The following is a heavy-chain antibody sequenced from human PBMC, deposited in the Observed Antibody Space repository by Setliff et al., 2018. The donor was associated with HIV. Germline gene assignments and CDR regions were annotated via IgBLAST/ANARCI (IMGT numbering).Heavy chain of an antibody. CDR2: ITPSGGTT. D-gene: IGHD3-22*01. CDR3: ARGLANKYDSSGHSDY. CDR1: GYTFTSYD. V-gene: IGHV1-46*01. J-gene: IGHJ4*02. Sequence: RASVKVSCKASGYTFTSYDIHWVRQAPGQGPEWMGTITPSGGTTGYAQKFRGRLIVTRDTSTSTAYMELSSLRSEDTAVYYCARGLANKYDSSGHSDYWGQGT.